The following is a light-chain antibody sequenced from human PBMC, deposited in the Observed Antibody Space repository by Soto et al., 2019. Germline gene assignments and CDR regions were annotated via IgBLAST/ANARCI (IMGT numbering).Light chain of an antibody. V-gene: IGLV3-21*02. CDR1: NIGSKS. CDR2: DDS. Sequence: SYALTQPPSVSVAPGPTARIPCGGNNIGSKSVHWYQQKPGQAPVLVVDDDSDRPSGIPERFSGSNSGNTATLTISRVEAGDEADYFCHVWDSSSEHVFGTGTKVTVL. CDR3: HVWDSSSEHV. J-gene: IGLJ1*01.